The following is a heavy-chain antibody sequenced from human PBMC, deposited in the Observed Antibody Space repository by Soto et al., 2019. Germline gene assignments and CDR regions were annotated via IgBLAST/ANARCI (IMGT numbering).Heavy chain of an antibody. V-gene: IGHV4-30-4*01. CDR1: EGSIISGDYY. CDR3: VRSVILSGGSYKGLIRLHYFDT. Sequence: SETQSLTCTVSEGSIISGDYYWSWIRQPPGKGLEWIGYIYYSGSTYYNPSLKSRVTISVDTSKNQFSLNMDSVTAADTAIYYCVRSVILSGGSYKGLIRLHYFDTWGPGTLVTVS. D-gene: IGHD3-3*01. J-gene: IGHJ4*02. CDR2: IYYSGST.